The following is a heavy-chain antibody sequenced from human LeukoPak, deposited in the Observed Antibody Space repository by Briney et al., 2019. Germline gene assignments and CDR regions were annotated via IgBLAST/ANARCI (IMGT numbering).Heavy chain of an antibody. V-gene: IGHV1-46*01. CDR1: GYTFTSYY. J-gene: IGHJ6*03. D-gene: IGHD2-15*01. Sequence: GASVKVSFKASGYTFTSYYMHWVRQAPGQGLEWMGIINPSGGSTSYAQKFQGRVTMTRDMSTSTVYMELSSLKSEDTAVYYCARSGCSGGSCYNCYYYYMDVWGKGTTVTISS. CDR3: ARSGCSGGSCYNCYYYYMDV. CDR2: INPSGGST.